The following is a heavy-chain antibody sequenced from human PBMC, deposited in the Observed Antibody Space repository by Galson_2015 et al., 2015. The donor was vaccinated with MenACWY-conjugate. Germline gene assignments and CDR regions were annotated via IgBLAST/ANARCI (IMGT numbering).Heavy chain of an antibody. D-gene: IGHD3/OR15-3a*01. CDR3: AAWTADDNY. J-gene: IGHJ4*02. Sequence: SLRLSCAASGFTFSNSWMNWIRQAPGSGLEWVANINPEGSRGTNVDSVKGRFTISRDNAENSVYLEMNSLRPEDTAVFYCAAWTADDNYWAQGTLVTVSS. V-gene: IGHV3-7*01. CDR2: INPEGSRG. CDR1: GFTFSNSW.